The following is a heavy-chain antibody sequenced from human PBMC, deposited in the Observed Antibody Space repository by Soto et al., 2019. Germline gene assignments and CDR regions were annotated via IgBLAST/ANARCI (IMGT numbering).Heavy chain of an antibody. Sequence: LRLSCTGSGFTFADYTMTWLRQAPGKGLEWVGFIRGKAYGGTAEYAASVKGRFTISRDDSKSIAYLQMNSLKTEDTAVYFCTRDQPITPWGQGTMVTVSS. V-gene: IGHV3-49*03. J-gene: IGHJ3*01. CDR1: GFTFADYT. CDR2: IRGKAYGGTA. D-gene: IGHD3-10*01. CDR3: TRDQPITP.